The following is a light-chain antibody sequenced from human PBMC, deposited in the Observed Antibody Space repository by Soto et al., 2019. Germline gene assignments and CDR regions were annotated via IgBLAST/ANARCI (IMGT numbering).Light chain of an antibody. CDR1: SNDVGGYSY. CDR2: DVR. Sequence: QSALTQPASVSGSPGQSITISCTGTSNDVGGYSYVSWYQQHPDTAPKLIIYDVRYRPSGVSNRFSGTKSGNTASLTISGLQAEDEADYYCSAYTSSSTPYVFGSGTKLTVL. V-gene: IGLV2-14*03. J-gene: IGLJ1*01. CDR3: SAYTSSSTPYV.